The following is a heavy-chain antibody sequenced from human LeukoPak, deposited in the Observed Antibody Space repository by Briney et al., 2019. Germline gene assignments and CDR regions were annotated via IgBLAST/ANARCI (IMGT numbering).Heavy chain of an antibody. CDR3: ATAGNYRFDN. Sequence: GGSLRLSCAASGFTFSSYAMSWVRQAPGKGLEWVSAISGSGGSTYYADSVKGRFTISRDNAKSTLYLQMKSVTAEDTAVYYCATAGNYRFDNWGQGILVTVSS. CDR2: ISGSGGST. J-gene: IGHJ5*02. CDR1: GFTFSSYA. D-gene: IGHD5-24*01. V-gene: IGHV3-23*01.